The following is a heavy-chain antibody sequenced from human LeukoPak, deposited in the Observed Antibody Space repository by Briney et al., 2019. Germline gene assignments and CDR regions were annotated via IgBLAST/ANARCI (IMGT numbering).Heavy chain of an antibody. Sequence: PSETLSLTCAVYGGSFSGYYWGWIRQPPGKGLEWIGSIYHSGSTYYNPSLKGRVTISVDTSKNQFSLKLSSVTAADTAVYYCARDRDYGDSHDAFDIWGQGTMVTVSS. V-gene: IGHV4-38-2*02. CDR2: IYHSGST. J-gene: IGHJ3*02. CDR3: ARDRDYGDSHDAFDI. CDR1: GGSFSGYY. D-gene: IGHD4-17*01.